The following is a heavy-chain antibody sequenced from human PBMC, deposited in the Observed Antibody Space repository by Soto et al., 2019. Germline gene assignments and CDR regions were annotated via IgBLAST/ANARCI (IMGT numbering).Heavy chain of an antibody. J-gene: IGHJ4*02. Sequence: GCSLKISCASSGFTVSSYAMSGVRQAPGKGLEWVSAISGSGGSTYYADSVKGRFTVSRDNSKNTLYLQMNSLRAEDTAVYYCAKTDSSSSVFDYWGQGTLVTVSS. D-gene: IGHD6-6*01. V-gene: IGHV3-23*01. CDR3: AKTDSSSSVFDY. CDR2: ISGSGGST. CDR1: GFTVSSYA.